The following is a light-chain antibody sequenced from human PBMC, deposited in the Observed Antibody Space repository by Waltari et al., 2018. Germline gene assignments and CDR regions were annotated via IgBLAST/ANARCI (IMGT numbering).Light chain of an antibody. CDR3: MQARQTPWT. CDR2: LGS. V-gene: IGKV2-28*01. CDR1: QSLLHSNGYNY. J-gene: IGKJ1*01. Sequence: DFVLTQAPLSLPATPGEPASISCRSSQSLLHSNGYNYLYWYLQKPGQSQQLLIYLGSNRASGVPDRFSGSGSGTDFTLKISRVEAEDVGVYYCMQARQTPWTFGQGTKVEIK.